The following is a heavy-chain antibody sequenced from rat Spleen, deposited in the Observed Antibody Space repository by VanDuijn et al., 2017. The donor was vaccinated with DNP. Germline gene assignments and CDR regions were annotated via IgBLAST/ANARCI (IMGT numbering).Heavy chain of an antibody. Sequence: EVQLVESGGGLVQPGRSLKLSCAASGFTFSDYNMAWVRQAPKKGLEWVATISYDDNSTYYRDSVKGRFTVSRDNVRSTLYLQMDSLRTEDTATYYCARPDYWGQGVMVTVSS. CDR3: ARPDY. CDR2: ISYDDNST. J-gene: IGHJ2*01. CDR1: GFTFSDYN. V-gene: IGHV5-7*01.